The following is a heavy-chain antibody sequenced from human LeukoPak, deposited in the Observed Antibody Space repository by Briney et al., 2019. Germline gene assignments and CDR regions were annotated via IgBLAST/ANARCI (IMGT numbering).Heavy chain of an antibody. J-gene: IGHJ3*02. CDR2: INPNSGGT. CDR1: GYTFTFYY. V-gene: IGHV1-2*02. Sequence: ASVKVSCKASGYTFTFYYVHWVRQAPGQGLEWMGIINPNSGGTTYAQKFQGRVTMTRDTSISTAYMELSRLRSDDTAVYYCARGVDTAMARDAFDIWGQGTMVTVSS. D-gene: IGHD5-18*01. CDR3: ARGVDTAMARDAFDI.